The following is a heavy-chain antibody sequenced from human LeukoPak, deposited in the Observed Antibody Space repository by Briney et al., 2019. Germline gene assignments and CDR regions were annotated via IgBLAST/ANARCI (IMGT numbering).Heavy chain of an antibody. CDR3: AKEYRLGITTKGYAFDI. J-gene: IGHJ3*02. Sequence: GGSLRLSCAASGFTFSSYSMNWVRQAPGKGLEWVSYISSSSSTIYYADSVKGRFTISRDNSKITLYLQMNSLRAEDTAVYYCAKEYRLGITTKGYAFDIWGQGTMVTVSS. V-gene: IGHV3-48*01. CDR1: GFTFSSYS. D-gene: IGHD7-27*01. CDR2: ISSSSSTI.